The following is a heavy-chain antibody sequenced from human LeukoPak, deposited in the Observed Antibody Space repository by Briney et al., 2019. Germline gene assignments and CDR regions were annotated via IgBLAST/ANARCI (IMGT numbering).Heavy chain of an antibody. CDR1: GFTFSSYG. CDR3: ARTDYGDYVGAFDI. V-gene: IGHV3-33*01. D-gene: IGHD4-17*01. J-gene: IGHJ3*02. CDR2: IWYDGSNK. Sequence: PGGSLRLSCAASGFTFSSYGMHWVRQAPGKGLEWVAVIWYDGSNKYYADSVKGRFTISRDNSKNTLYLQMNSLRAEDTAVYYCARTDYGDYVGAFDIWAKGQWSPSLQ.